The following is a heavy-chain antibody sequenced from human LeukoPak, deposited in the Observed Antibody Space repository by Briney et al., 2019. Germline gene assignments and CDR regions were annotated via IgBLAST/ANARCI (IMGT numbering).Heavy chain of an antibody. J-gene: IGHJ5*02. V-gene: IGHV3-30*04. CDR1: GFTFNIYA. CDR3: ARAGQLSFNYFDP. Sequence: GGSLRLSCAASGFTFNIYATHWVRQAPGKGLEWVAVLSYDGSDKYYADSVQGRFTISRDNPKNTLYLQMNSLRTEDTAVYYCARAGQLSFNYFDPWGQGTLVTVSS. D-gene: IGHD4-11*01. CDR2: LSYDGSDK.